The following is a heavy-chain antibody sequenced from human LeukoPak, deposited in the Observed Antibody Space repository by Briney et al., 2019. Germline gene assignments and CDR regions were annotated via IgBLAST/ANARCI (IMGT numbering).Heavy chain of an antibody. CDR3: ATGRTKWDLLNY. V-gene: IGHV1-24*01. D-gene: IGHD1-26*01. J-gene: IGHJ4*02. CDR2: LDPEDGEM. Sequence: GASVKVSCKVSGYTLTELSLHWVRQAPRKGLEWMGGLDPEDGEMIYSQKFQGRVTMTEDTSTDIAYMEMSSLRSEDTAVYYCATGRTKWDLLNYWGQGTLATVSS. CDR1: GYTLTELS.